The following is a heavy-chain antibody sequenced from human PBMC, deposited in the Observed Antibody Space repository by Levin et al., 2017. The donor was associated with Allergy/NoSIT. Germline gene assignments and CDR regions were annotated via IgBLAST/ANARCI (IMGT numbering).Heavy chain of an antibody. V-gene: IGHV1-8*01. D-gene: IGHD5-18*01. CDR1: GYNFISFD. Sequence: GESLKISCKTSGYNFISFDINWVRQASGQGLEWMGWMNPNSGNTGYAQKFQGRVTMTTNTSISTAYMELSSLGSEDTAVYYCARGLDTAMFDSWGQGTLVTVSS. CDR3: ARGLDTAMFDS. J-gene: IGHJ4*02. CDR2: MNPNSGNT.